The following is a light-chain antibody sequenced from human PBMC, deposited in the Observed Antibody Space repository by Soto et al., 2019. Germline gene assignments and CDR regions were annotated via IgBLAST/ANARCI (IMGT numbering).Light chain of an antibody. J-gene: IGKJ2*01. Sequence: IKITQHPFTLPAAREAGGTMGIRGSQSISSWLAWYQQKPGKAPKLLIYKASSIESGDPSRFSGSASGTEFTLTISSPHPDDFATYYCQQYNNNMCSFGQRTKVDIK. V-gene: IGKV1-5*03. CDR2: KAS. CDR1: QSISSW. CDR3: QQYNNNMCS.